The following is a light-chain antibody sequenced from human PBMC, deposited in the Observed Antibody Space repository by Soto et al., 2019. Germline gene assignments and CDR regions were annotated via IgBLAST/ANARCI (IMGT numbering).Light chain of an antibody. CDR2: RAS. V-gene: IGKV1-5*03. CDR3: QHYNLYTWT. Sequence: DIQMTQSPSTLSASVGDRVTITCRASQSIDTALAWYQQKPGKAPNLLIYRASNLESGVPSRFSGSGSGTEFTLTISSLQPDDFATYYCQHYNLYTWTFGQGTKV. J-gene: IGKJ1*01. CDR1: QSIDTA.